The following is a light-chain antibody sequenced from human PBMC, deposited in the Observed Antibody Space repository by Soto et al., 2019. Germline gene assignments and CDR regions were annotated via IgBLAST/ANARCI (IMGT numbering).Light chain of an antibody. J-gene: IGLJ2*01. V-gene: IGLV2-14*01. CDR1: SSDVGGYNY. CDR2: EVS. CDR3: SSYTSSSTLV. Sequence: QSALTQPASVSGSPGQSITISCTGTSSDVGGYNYVSWYQQHPDKAPKLMIYEVSNRPSGVSKRFSGSKSGNTASLTISGLQAEDEGDYYCSSYTSSSTLVFGGGTKLTVL.